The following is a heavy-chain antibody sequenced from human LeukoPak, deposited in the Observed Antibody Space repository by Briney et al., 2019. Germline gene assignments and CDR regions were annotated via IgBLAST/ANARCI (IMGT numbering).Heavy chain of an antibody. CDR2: IYYSGTT. CDR3: ARRGRHSQFDY. V-gene: IGHV4-39*01. J-gene: IGHJ4*02. D-gene: IGHD2-15*01. CDR1: GSSISSSTYY. Sequence: PSETLSLTCTVSGSSISSSTYYWGWVRQPPGKGLEWIGSIYYSGTTYYNPSLKSRVTISVDTAKNQFSLKLSSVTAADTAAYYCARRGRHSQFDYWGQGTLVTVSS.